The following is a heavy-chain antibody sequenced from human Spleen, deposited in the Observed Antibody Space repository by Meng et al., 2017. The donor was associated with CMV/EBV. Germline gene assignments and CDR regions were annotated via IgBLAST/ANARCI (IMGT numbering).Heavy chain of an antibody. V-gene: IGHV4-34*01. Sequence: LSLTCAGYGGSFSGYYWSWIRQPPGKGLEWIGEINHSGSTNYNPSLKSRVTISVDTSKNQFSLKLSSVTAADTAVYYCARESEAGIDYWGQGTLVTVSS. J-gene: IGHJ4*02. CDR2: INHSGST. CDR3: ARESEAGIDY. CDR1: GGSFSGYY.